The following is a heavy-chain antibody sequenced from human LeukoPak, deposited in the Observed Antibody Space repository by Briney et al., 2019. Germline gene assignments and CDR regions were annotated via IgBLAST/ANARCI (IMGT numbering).Heavy chain of an antibody. CDR2: ISAYNGNT. J-gene: IGHJ4*02. CDR3: ARVDVIGRYGDYYYFDY. Sequence: GASVKVSCKASGYTFTSYGTSWVRQAPGQGLEWMGWISAYNGNTNYAQKLQGRVTMTTDTSTSTAYMELRSLRSDDTAVYYCARVDVIGRYGDYYYFDYWGQGTLVTVSS. D-gene: IGHD4-17*01. CDR1: GYTFTSYG. V-gene: IGHV1-18*01.